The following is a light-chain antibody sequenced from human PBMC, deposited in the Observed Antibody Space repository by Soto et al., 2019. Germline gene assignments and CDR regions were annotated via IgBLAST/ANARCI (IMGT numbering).Light chain of an antibody. Sequence: EIVLPQSPGTLSLSPGERATLFCRASQSFPRIYLAWSQHRPGQPPRLLLYASSSRAAGIPETFSGSVSGTYFILTISRLDPEDFAVYYCHDDVYSPWGFCQGTRVYIK. J-gene: IGKJ1*01. CDR3: HDDVYSPWG. CDR2: ASS. CDR1: QSFPRIY. V-gene: IGKV3-20*01.